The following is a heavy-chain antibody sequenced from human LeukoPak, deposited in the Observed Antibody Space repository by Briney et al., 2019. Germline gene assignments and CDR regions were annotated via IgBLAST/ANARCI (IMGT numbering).Heavy chain of an antibody. D-gene: IGHD1-26*01. Sequence: ASVKVSCKASGYTFTSYDINWVRQATGQGLEWMGWMNPNRGNTGYAQKFQGRVTMTRNTSISTAYMELSSLRSEDTAVYYCARAPLVRSYYSAYYVYYGMDVWGQGTTVTVSS. V-gene: IGHV1-8*01. CDR2: MNPNRGNT. CDR3: ARAPLVRSYYSAYYVYYGMDV. CDR1: GYTFTSYD. J-gene: IGHJ6*02.